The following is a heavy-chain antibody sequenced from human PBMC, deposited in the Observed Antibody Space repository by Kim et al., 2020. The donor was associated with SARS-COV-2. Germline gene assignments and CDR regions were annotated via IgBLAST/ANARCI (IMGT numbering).Heavy chain of an antibody. CDR3: ARHLRAVVSNWDFDP. J-gene: IGHJ5*02. Sequence: SETLSLTCTVSGGSISSSSYYWGWIRQPPGKGLEWIGSIYYSGSTYYNPSLKSRVTISVDTSKNQFSLKLSSVTAADTAVYYCARHLRAVVSNWDFDPWGQGTLVTVSS. D-gene: IGHD1-1*01. CDR2: IYYSGST. V-gene: IGHV4-39*01. CDR1: GGSISSSSYY.